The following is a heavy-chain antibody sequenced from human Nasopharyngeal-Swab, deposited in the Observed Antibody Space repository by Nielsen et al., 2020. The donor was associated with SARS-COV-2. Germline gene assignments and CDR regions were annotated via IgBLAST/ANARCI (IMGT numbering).Heavy chain of an antibody. CDR2: ISWNSGSI. CDR3: AKDGGYSYGSYYYYYMDV. Sequence: SLKISCAAPGFTFEDYAMQWVRQAPGKGLEGVSGISWNSGSIGYADSVKGRFTISRDNAKNSLYLQMNSLRAEDTALYYCAKDGGYSYGSYYYYYMDVWGKGTTVTVSS. J-gene: IGHJ6*03. D-gene: IGHD5-18*01. CDR1: GFTFEDYA. V-gene: IGHV3-9*01.